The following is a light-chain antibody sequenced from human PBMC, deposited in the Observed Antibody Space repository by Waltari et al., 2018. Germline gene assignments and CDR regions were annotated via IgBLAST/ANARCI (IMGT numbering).Light chain of an antibody. Sequence: QSVLPQPPSASGTPGQRVNIACSGSSSTIGSSTVNWYQQLPGTAPELLIYSNNQRPSGVPDRFSGSKSGTSASLAISGLQSEDEADYYCAAWDDSLNVNWVFGGGTKLTVL. CDR3: AAWDDSLNVNWV. V-gene: IGLV1-44*01. CDR2: SNN. CDR1: SSTIGSST. J-gene: IGLJ3*02.